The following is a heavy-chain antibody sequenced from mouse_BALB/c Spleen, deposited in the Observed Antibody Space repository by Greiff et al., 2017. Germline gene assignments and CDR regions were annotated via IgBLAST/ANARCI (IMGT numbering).Heavy chain of an antibody. D-gene: IGHD2-12*01. CDR1: GFTFSDYY. Sequence: DVKLVESGGGLVKPGGSLKLSCAASGFTFSDYYMYWVRQTPEKRLEWVATISDGGSYTYYPDSVKGRFTISRDNAKNNLYLQMSSLKSEDTAMYYCARAYDAWYFDVWGAGTTVTVSS. CDR3: ARAYDAWYFDV. CDR2: ISDGGSYT. J-gene: IGHJ1*01. V-gene: IGHV5-4*02.